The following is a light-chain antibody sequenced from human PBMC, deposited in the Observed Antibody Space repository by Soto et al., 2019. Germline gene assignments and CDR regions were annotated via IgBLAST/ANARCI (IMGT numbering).Light chain of an antibody. CDR3: MQSLQLPYT. J-gene: IGKJ2*01. V-gene: IGKV2D-29*01. CDR2: EVS. CDR1: QSLLYSDGKTY. Sequence: DIVMTQTPLSLSVTPGQPASISCRSSQSLLYSDGKTYFYWYLQRPGHPPQRLISEVSNRFSGVPDRFSGSGSGTDFTLKISRVETDDVGIYYCMQSLQLPYTFGQGTKL.